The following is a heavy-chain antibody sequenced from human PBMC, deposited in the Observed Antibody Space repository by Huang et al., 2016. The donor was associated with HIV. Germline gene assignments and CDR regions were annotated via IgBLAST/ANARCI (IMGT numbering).Heavy chain of an antibody. V-gene: IGHV3-48*01. J-gene: IGHJ4*02. CDR3: EGGGY. D-gene: IGHD3-16*01. Sequence: EVHLVESGGGLVQPGGSLRLSCAASGFTFSIYSMNWIRQAPGKGLEWVEKIDYRGYTTYYADSVKGRFIISRDNAKNSLYLQMSSLNVDDTAVYYCEGGGYWGQGTPITVSS. CDR1: GFTFSIYS. CDR2: IDYRGYTT.